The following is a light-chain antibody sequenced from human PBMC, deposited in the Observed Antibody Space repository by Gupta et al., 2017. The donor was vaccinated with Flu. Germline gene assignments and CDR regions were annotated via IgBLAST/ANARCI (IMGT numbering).Light chain of an antibody. J-gene: IGLJ1*01. Sequence: QSALTQPASVSGSPGQAITISCSGTRSDFGDYNYVSWYQHSPGEAPRLMIFDVGGRPPGVSNRFSGSISGNTASLTISGHQAEDEGDYFCISYSSSSSFVFGSGTKVTVL. CDR1: RSDFGDYNY. V-gene: IGLV2-14*01. CDR3: ISYSSSSSFV. CDR2: DVG.